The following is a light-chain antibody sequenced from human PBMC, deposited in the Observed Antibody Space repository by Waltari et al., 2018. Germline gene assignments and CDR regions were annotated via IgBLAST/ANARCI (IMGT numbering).Light chain of an antibody. V-gene: IGKV1-5*01. CDR1: QSISSW. CDR2: DAS. Sequence: DIQMTQSPSTLSASVGDRVTIPCRASQSISSWLAWYQQKPGKAPKLLIYDASSLESGGPSRFSGSGSGTEFTLTISSLQPDDFATYYCQQYNSYSPYTFGQGTKLEIK. CDR3: QQYNSYSPYT. J-gene: IGKJ2*01.